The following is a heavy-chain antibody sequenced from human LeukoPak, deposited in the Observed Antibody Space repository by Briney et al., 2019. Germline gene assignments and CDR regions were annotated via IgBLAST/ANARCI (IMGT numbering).Heavy chain of an antibody. J-gene: IGHJ4*02. V-gene: IGHV1-8*03. CDR1: GYTFTGYY. CDR3: ARGQIAVAGVDY. CDR2: MNPNSGNT. Sequence: ASVKVSCKASGYTFTGYYMHWVRQAPGQGLEWMGWMNPNSGNTGYAQKFQGRVTITRNTSISTAYMELSSLRSEDTAVYYCARGQIAVAGVDYWGQGTLVTVSS. D-gene: IGHD6-19*01.